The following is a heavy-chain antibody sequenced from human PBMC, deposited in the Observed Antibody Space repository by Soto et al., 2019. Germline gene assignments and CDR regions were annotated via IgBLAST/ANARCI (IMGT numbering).Heavy chain of an antibody. V-gene: IGHV4-4*07. D-gene: IGHD1-1*01. CDR2: IFPNVNT. J-gene: IGHJ5*02. CDR3: AREGSNSAYNFAIGIQLWSFDR. CDR1: RGYVNTLH. Sequence: XATLALTCTVSRGYVNTLHGSWVRQPAGKGLEWIGRIFPNVNTDYSPSLKSRVTLSVDTSKNQISLNLTSVTAADMAVYYCAREGSNSAYNFAIGIQLWSFDRWAQRLPVTVSS.